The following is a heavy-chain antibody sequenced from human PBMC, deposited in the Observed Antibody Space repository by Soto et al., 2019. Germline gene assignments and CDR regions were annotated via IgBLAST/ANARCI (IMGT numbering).Heavy chain of an antibody. D-gene: IGHD3-22*01. CDR1: GYTFTSYY. Sequence: ASLKVSCKASGYTFTSYYMHWVRQAPGQGLEWMGIINPSGGSTSYAQKFQGRVTMTRDTSTSTVYMELSSLRSEDTAVYYCARDSLDYYDSSGYYRGPKGAFDIWG. J-gene: IGHJ3*02. CDR3: ARDSLDYYDSSGYYRGPKGAFDI. CDR2: INPSGGST. V-gene: IGHV1-46*01.